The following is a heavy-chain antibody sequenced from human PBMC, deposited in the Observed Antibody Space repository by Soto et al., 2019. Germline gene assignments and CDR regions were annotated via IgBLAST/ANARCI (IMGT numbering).Heavy chain of an antibody. CDR2: INHSGST. J-gene: IGHJ4*02. Sequence: SETLSLTCAVYGGSFSGYYWSWIRQPPGKGLEWIGEINHSGSTNYNPSLKSRVTISVDTSKNQFSLKLSSVTAADTAVYCCARVVAATLKVPQFDYWGQGTLVTVSS. CDR1: GGSFSGYY. D-gene: IGHD2-15*01. CDR3: ARVVAATLKVPQFDY. V-gene: IGHV4-34*01.